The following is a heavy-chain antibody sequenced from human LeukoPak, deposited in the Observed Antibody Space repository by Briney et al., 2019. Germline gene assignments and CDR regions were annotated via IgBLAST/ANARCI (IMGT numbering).Heavy chain of an antibody. V-gene: IGHV3-33*06. J-gene: IGHJ4*02. Sequence: GGPLILSCATSVFTFSCDVMHWGRQAPGKGLEWVALIWNDGSHKYYADSVKGRFTISRDDSKNTLYLQMNSLRAEDTAVYYCAKDMYYYGSGSSFDYWGQGTLVTVSS. CDR3: AKDMYYYGSGSSFDY. D-gene: IGHD3-10*01. CDR1: VFTFSCDV. CDR2: IWNDGSHK.